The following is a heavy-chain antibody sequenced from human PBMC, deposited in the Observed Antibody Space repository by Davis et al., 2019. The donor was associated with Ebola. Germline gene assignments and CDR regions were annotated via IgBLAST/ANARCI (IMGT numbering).Heavy chain of an antibody. V-gene: IGHV4-39*01. CDR3: ASPPRYSPEGSWFDP. CDR2: IYYSGST. Sequence: SETLSLTCTVSGGSISSSSYYWGWIRQPPGKGLEWIGSIYYSGSTYYNPSLKSRVTISVDTSKNQFSLKLSSVTAADTAVYYCASPPRYSPEGSWFDPWGQGTLVTVSS. D-gene: IGHD3-16*02. J-gene: IGHJ5*02. CDR1: GGSISSSSYY.